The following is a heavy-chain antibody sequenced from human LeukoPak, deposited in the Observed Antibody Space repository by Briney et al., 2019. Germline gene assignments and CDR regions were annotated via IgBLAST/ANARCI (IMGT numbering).Heavy chain of an antibody. CDR3: AKDRYSSGWASYWYFDL. CDR1: GFTFSSYA. D-gene: IGHD6-19*01. CDR2: ISGSGGST. J-gene: IGHJ2*01. V-gene: IGHV3-23*01. Sequence: GGSLRLSCAASGFTFSSYAMSWVRQAARKRLECVSAISGSGGSTYYADSVKGRFTISRDNSKNTLYLQMNSLRAEDTAVYYCAKDRYSSGWASYWYFDLWGRGTLVTVSS.